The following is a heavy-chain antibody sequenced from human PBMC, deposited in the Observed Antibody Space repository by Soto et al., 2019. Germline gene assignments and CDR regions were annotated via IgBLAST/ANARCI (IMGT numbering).Heavy chain of an antibody. CDR3: AKDKGNWNYVVGIVDP. Sequence: EVQLLESGGGLVQPGGSLRLSYAASGFTFSSYAMSWVRQAPGKGLEWVSAISGSGGSTYYADSVKGRFTISRDNSKNTLYLQMNSLRAEDTAVYYCAKDKGNWNYVVGIVDPWGQGTLVTVSS. CDR1: GFTFSSYA. V-gene: IGHV3-23*01. J-gene: IGHJ5*02. D-gene: IGHD1-7*01. CDR2: ISGSGGST.